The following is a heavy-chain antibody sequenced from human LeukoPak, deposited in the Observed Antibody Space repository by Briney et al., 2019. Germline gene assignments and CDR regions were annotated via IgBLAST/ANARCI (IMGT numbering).Heavy chain of an antibody. J-gene: IGHJ5*02. D-gene: IGHD2-2*01. CDR2: IYYSGST. Sequence: SETLSLTCTVSGGSISSSSYYWGWIRQPPGKGLEWIGSIYYSGSTYYNPSLKSRVTISVDTSKNQFSLKLSSVTAADTAVYYCATETGYCSSTSCYRYNWFDPWGQGTLVTVSS. CDR1: GGSISSSSYY. CDR3: ATETGYCSSTSCYRYNWFDP. V-gene: IGHV4-39*02.